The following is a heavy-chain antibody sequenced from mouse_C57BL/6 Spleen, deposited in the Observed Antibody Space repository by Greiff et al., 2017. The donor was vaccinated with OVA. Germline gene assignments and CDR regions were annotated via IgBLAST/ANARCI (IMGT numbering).Heavy chain of an antibody. CDR1: GFTFSSYA. J-gene: IGHJ3*01. CDR3: ARDSGYGWFAY. CDR2: ISDGGSYT. V-gene: IGHV5-4*01. D-gene: IGHD2-2*01. Sequence: DVKLVESGGGLVKPGGSLKLSCAASGFTFSSYAMSWVRQTPEKRLEWVATISDGGSYTYYPDNVKGRFTISRDNAKNNLYLQMSHLKSEDTAMYYCARDSGYGWFAYWGQGTLVTVSA.